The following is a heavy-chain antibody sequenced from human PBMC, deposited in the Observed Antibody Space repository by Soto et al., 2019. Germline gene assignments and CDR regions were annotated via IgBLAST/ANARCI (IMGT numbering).Heavy chain of an antibody. CDR2: IYYSGGT. CDR3: ARSLRQYYYYYYMDV. Sequence: SETLSLTCTVSGGSISSYDWSWIRQPPGKGLEWIGYIYYSGGTNYNPSLKSRVTISVDTSKNQFSLKLSSVTAADTAVYYCARSLRQYYYYYYMDVWGKGTTVTVSS. CDR1: GGSISSYD. D-gene: IGHD3-16*02. V-gene: IGHV4-59*01. J-gene: IGHJ6*03.